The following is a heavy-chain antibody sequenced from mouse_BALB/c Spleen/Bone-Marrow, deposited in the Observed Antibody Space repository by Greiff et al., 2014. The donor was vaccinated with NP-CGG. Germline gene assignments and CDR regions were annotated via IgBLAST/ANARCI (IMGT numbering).Heavy chain of an antibody. CDR3: ARRKSNYCLDY. V-gene: IGHV3-1*02. D-gene: IGHD2-5*01. CDR2: RHYSGTT. CDR1: GYSITSGYS. Sequence: EVKLVQSGPDLVKPSQSLSLTCTVTGYSITSGYSWHWIRQFPGNKLEWMGYRHYSGTTNYNPSLKSRISNTRDTSKNQFFLQLNSVTTEDTATYDFARRKSNYCLDYWGQGTTLTVSS. J-gene: IGHJ2*01.